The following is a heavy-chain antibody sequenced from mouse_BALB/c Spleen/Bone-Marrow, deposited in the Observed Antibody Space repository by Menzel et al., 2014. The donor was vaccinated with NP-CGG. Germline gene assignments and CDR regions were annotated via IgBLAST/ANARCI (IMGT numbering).Heavy chain of an antibody. V-gene: IGHV4-1*02. CDR1: GFDFSRYW. CDR2: INPESSTI. Sequence: EVHLVESGGGLVQPGGSLKLSCAASGFDFSRYWMSWVRQAPGKGLEWIGEINPESSTINYTPSLKDKFIISRDNAKNTLFLQMTKVRSEDTALYYCARLNYYGNLFVWGAGTTVTVSS. CDR3: ARLNYYGNLFV. J-gene: IGHJ1*01. D-gene: IGHD1-1*01.